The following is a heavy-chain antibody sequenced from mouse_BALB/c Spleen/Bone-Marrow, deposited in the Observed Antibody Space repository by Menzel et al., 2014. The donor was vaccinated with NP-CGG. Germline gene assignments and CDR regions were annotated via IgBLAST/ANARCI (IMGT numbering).Heavy chain of an antibody. CDR2: INPSNGGT. D-gene: IGHD2-1*01. CDR1: GYTFTSYY. J-gene: IGHJ2*01. CDR3: TRYGNYYFDY. Sequence: VQGVESGAELVKPGASVKLSCKASGYTFTSYYMYWVKQRPGQGLEWFGEINPSNGGTNFNEKLKSKATLTVDKSSSTAYMQLSNLTSEDSAVYYCTRYGNYYFDYWGQGTTLTVSS. V-gene: IGHV1S81*02.